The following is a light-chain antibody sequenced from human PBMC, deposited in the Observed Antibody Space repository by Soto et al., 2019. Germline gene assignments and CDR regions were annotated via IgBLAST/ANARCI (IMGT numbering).Light chain of an antibody. CDR3: SSYTTSSTWV. CDR2: EVS. Sequence: QSALTQPASVSGSPGQSITISCTGTSSDVGGYNYVSWYQQHPGKAPKLIIYEVSNRPSGVSNRFSGSKSGNTAYLTISGLQAEDEADYYCSSYTTSSTWVFGGGTKLTVL. J-gene: IGLJ3*02. CDR1: SSDVGGYNY. V-gene: IGLV2-14*01.